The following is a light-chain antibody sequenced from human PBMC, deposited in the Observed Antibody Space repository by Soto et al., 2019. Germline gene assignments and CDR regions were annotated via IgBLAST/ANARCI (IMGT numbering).Light chain of an antibody. CDR2: GAS. J-gene: IGKJ2*01. V-gene: IGKV1-39*01. CDR1: QSIRTY. CDR3: QQTYDTSMFT. Sequence: DIQMTQSPSSLSASAGDRVTITCRASQSIRTYVNWYQQKPGKAPNLLVYGASTLQSGVPSRFSGSGSRTDFTLTISSLQPDDLATYYCQQTYDTSMFTFGQGTKLEIK.